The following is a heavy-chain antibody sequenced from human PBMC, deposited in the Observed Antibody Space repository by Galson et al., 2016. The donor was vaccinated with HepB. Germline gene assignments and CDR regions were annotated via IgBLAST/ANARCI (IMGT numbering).Heavy chain of an antibody. Sequence: SLRLSCAASGFTFSCYWMSWVRQAPGKGLEWVANINQDGSEKNYVDSVKGRFTISRDNAKNSLYLQMNSLRAEDTAVYYCAREVVWSDFNWFDPWGQGALVTVSS. V-gene: IGHV3-7*03. CDR3: AREVVWSDFNWFDP. CDR1: GFTFSCYW. CDR2: INQDGSEK. D-gene: IGHD1-26*01. J-gene: IGHJ5*02.